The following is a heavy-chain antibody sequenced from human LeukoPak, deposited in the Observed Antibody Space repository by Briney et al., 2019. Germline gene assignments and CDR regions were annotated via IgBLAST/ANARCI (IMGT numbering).Heavy chain of an antibody. CDR3: ARIGIAVALPDY. J-gene: IGHJ4*02. V-gene: IGHV1-3*01. CDR1: GYTFTSYA. D-gene: IGHD6-19*01. CDR2: INAGNGNT. Sequence: ASVKVSCKASGYTFTSYAMHWVRQAPGQRLEWMGWINAGNGNTKYSQKFQGRVTITRDTSASTAYMELSSLRSEDTAVYYCARIGIAVALPDYWGQGTLVTVSS.